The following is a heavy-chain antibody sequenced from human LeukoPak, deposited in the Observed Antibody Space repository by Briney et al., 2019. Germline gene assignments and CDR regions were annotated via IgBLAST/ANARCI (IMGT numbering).Heavy chain of an antibody. V-gene: IGHV3-23*01. D-gene: IGHD6-13*01. CDR1: GFTFRTYA. CDR2: ISDSGDGT. J-gene: IGHJ4*02. Sequence: GGSLRLSCAASGFTFRTYAMSWVRQAPGKGLEWVSGISDSGDGTYYAESVKGRFTISRDNSKSTVFLQMNSLRADDTAKYYCAKDKAPGSWHTPSDFWGQGTPVTVSS. CDR3: AKDKAPGSWHTPSDF.